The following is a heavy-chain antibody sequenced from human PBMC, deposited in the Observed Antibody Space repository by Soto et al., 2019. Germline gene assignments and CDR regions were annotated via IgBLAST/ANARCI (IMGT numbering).Heavy chain of an antibody. D-gene: IGHD1-20*01. CDR3: AKDRTTRYRPGRRYYSYGMDV. CDR1: GSTFSSYG. Sequence: QVQLVESGGGVVQPGRSLRLSCAASGSTFSSYGMHWVRQAPGKGLEWVAVISYDGSNKYYADSVKGRFTISRDNSKNTLYLQMNSLRAEDTAVYYCAKDRTTRYRPGRRYYSYGMDVWGQGTTVTVSS. J-gene: IGHJ6*02. CDR2: ISYDGSNK. V-gene: IGHV3-30*18.